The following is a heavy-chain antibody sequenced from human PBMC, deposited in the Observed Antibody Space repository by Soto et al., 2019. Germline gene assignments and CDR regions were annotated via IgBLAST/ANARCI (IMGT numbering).Heavy chain of an antibody. D-gene: IGHD3-16*01. CDR3: ARDRIQLRLGNYSFTGMDV. Sequence: QVQLVQSGAEMRKPGSSLRVSCKTSGGTFSDFAFSWVRHAPGQGLEWMGGIVPRFGSPNYPQKFGGRVTISADTSTSTVYMEVSSLGIDDTAVYFCARDRIQLRLGNYSFTGMDVWDPGTTLTGSS. J-gene: IGHJ6*02. V-gene: IGHV1-69*06. CDR1: GGTFSDFA. CDR2: IVPRFGSP.